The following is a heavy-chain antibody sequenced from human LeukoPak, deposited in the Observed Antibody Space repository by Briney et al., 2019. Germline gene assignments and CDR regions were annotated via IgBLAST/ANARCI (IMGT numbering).Heavy chain of an antibody. CDR1: GGSISSRSYY. CDR3: ARGGWNKFDY. CDR2: ISYSGST. D-gene: IGHD3-22*01. V-gene: IGHV4-39*07. Sequence: SETLSLTCSVSGGSISSRSYYWGWIRQPPGKGLEWIGTISYSGSTYHNPSLKSRVTIPVDTSKNQFSLKLSSVTAADTAVYYCARGGWNKFDYWGQGTLVTVSS. J-gene: IGHJ4*02.